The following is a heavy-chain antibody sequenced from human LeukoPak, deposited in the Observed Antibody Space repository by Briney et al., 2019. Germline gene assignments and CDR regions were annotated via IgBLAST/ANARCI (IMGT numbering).Heavy chain of an antibody. CDR2: IFYSGST. CDR1: GGSLSSSGYY. V-gene: IGHV4-39*01. J-gene: IGHJ5*02. Sequence: SETLSLTCTVFGGSLSSSGYYWGWIRQPPGKGLEWIGNIFYSGSTYYSPSLKSRVTISVDTSKNQFSLKLSSVTAADTAVYYCASFYSSSSGSWFDPWGQGTLATVSS. D-gene: IGHD6-6*01. CDR3: ASFYSSSSGSWFDP.